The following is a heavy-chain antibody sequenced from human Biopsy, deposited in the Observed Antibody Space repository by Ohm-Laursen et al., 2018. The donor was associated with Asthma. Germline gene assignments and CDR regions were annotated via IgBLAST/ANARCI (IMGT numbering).Heavy chain of an antibody. CDR3: ARAVDYSHYYGIDV. CDR2: ISVYNGNT. Sequence: SVNVSCKTSGYTFNSAGITSVRQAPGQGLEWMGWISVYNGNTKVAQKLQDRVTMITDTSTSTAYMELRSLRSDDTAVYFCARAVDYSHYYGIDVWGQGTTVTVS. J-gene: IGHJ6*02. D-gene: IGHD3-10*01. V-gene: IGHV1-18*01. CDR1: GYTFNSAG.